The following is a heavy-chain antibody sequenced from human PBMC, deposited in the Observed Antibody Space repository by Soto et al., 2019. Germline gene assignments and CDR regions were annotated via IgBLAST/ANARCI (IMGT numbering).Heavy chain of an antibody. V-gene: IGHV1-69*13. CDR2: IIPIFGTA. CDR1: GGTFSSYA. CDR3: ARERRRIVVVVAATSPDAFDI. Sequence: GASVKVSCKASGGTFSSYAISWVRQAPGQGLEWMGGIIPIFGTANYAQKFQGRVTITADESTSTAYMELSSLRSEDTAVYYCARERRRIVVVVAATSPDAFDIWGQGTMVTVSS. J-gene: IGHJ3*02. D-gene: IGHD2-15*01.